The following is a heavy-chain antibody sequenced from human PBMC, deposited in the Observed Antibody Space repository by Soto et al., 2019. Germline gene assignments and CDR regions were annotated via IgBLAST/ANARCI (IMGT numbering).Heavy chain of an antibody. J-gene: IGHJ4*02. CDR3: AKEERHSGYIIDY. D-gene: IGHD5-12*01. CDR1: GFTFSGYG. V-gene: IGHV3-30*18. CDR2: VSYEGSNK. Sequence: GGSLRLSCEASGFTFSGYGMHWVRQAPGKGLEWVSFVSYEGSNKYYADSVKGRFTISKDNSKNTLNLQMNSLRPEDTAVYYCAKEERHSGYIIDYWGQGTVVTVSS.